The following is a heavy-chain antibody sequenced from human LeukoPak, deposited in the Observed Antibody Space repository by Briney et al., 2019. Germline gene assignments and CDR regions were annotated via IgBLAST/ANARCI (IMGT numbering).Heavy chain of an antibody. Sequence: SETLSLTCAVYGGSFSGYYWSWICQPPGKGLEWIGEINHSGSTNYNPSLKSRVTISVDTSKNQFSLKLSSVTAADTAVYYCARGLPSGYYGMDVWGQGTTVTVSS. CDR1: GGSFSGYY. CDR2: INHSGST. J-gene: IGHJ6*02. CDR3: ARGLPSGYYGMDV. V-gene: IGHV4-34*01. D-gene: IGHD3-10*01.